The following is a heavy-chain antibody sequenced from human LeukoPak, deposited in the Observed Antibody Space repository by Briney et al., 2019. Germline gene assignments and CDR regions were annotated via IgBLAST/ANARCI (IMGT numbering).Heavy chain of an antibody. CDR1: GYSFISYW. V-gene: IGHV5-51*01. CDR3: ARAPDGDYGDYVAPYFDY. Sequence: GESLKISCKGSGYSFISYWIGWVRQMPGKGLGWMGIIFPGDFDTRYSPSFQGQVTISADKSISTAYLQWSSLKASDTAMYDCARAPDGDYGDYVAPYFDYWGQGTLVTVSS. J-gene: IGHJ4*02. D-gene: IGHD4-17*01. CDR2: IFPGDFDT.